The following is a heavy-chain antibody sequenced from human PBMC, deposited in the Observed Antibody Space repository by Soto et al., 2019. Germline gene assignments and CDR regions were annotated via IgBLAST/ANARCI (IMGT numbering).Heavy chain of an antibody. CDR1: GYTFNVNY. Sequence: QVQLVQSGAEVKKPGASVKVSCKASGYTFNVNYIHWVRQAPGQGLEWMGWISPNGGGTKFTKKFQDRVTLTTDTSVNTVYMEISSLTSDDTAVYYCARAGRGGWGYFDYWGQGTLVTVSS. V-gene: IGHV1-2*02. J-gene: IGHJ4*02. D-gene: IGHD3-10*01. CDR3: ARAGRGGWGYFDY. CDR2: ISPNGGGT.